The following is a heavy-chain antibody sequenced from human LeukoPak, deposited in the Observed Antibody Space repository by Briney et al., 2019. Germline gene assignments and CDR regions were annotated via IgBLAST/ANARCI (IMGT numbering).Heavy chain of an antibody. D-gene: IGHD6-13*01. V-gene: IGHV3-23*01. CDR1: GFTFSSYA. CDR2: ISGSGDNT. CDR3: AKGLYSSSWYFDY. Sequence: PAGSLRLSCAASGFTFSSYAMTWVRQAPGKGLEWVSSISGSGDNTYYADSVKGRFTVSRDNSKNTLYLQMNSLRAEDTAVYYCAKGLYSSSWYFDYWGQGTLVAVSS. J-gene: IGHJ4*02.